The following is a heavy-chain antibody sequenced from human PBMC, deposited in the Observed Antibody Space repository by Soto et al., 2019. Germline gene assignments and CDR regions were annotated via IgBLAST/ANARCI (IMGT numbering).Heavy chain of an antibody. D-gene: IGHD1-20*01. J-gene: IGHJ3*02. Sequence: ASVKVSCKASGYTFSGYYMHWVRQAPGQGLEWMGWINPNTDVTNYAQRFQGRVTMTRDTSITTAYMELSRLRSDDTAVYYCARDLWGNWNHIDAFDIWGPGTTVTVSS. CDR1: GYTFSGYY. CDR2: INPNTDVT. V-gene: IGHV1-2*02. CDR3: ARDLWGNWNHIDAFDI.